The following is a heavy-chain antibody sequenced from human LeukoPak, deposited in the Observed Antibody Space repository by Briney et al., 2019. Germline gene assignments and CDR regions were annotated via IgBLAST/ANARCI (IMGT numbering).Heavy chain of an antibody. J-gene: IGHJ4*02. CDR3: ARDLTGPFDD. D-gene: IGHD3-9*01. Sequence: RPGGSLRLSCAASGFTLSSYWMHWVRQGPGKGLVWVSRINRDGSITNYADSVKGRFTISRDNAKNTLYLQMNSLRAEDTAVYYCARDLTGPFDDWGQGTLVTVSS. V-gene: IGHV3-74*01. CDR2: INRDGSIT. CDR1: GFTLSSYW.